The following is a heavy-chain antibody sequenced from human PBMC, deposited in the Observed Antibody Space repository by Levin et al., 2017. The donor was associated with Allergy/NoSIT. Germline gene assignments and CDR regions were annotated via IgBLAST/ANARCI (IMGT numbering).Heavy chain of an antibody. CDR2: IYYSGST. D-gene: IGHD3-10*01. CDR3: ARGNYYWHYFDY. V-gene: IGHV4-30-4*01. CDR1: GASISSGDYY. Sequence: SETLSLTCTVSGASISSGDYYWSWIRQPPGKGLEWIGYIYYSGSTYYNPSLKSRLTISVDTSRDQFSLRLSSVTAADTALYYCARGNYYWHYFDYWGQGTLVTVSS. J-gene: IGHJ4*02.